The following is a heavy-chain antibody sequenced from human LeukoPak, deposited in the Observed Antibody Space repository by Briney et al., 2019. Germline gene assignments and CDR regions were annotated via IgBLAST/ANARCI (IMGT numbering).Heavy chain of an antibody. CDR1: GGSFSDYS. J-gene: IGHJ4*02. CDR3: ARGEAEIDY. Sequence: PSETLSLTCAVHGGSFSDYSWSGIRQPPGKGLEWIGEIDHSGSTTYNPSLKSRVTILVDTSNYQFSLKLTSVTAADTAVYYCARGEAEIDYWGQGTLVTVSS. V-gene: IGHV4-34*01. CDR2: IDHSGST.